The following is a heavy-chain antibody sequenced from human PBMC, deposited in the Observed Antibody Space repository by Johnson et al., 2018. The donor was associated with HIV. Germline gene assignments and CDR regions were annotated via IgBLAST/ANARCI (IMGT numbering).Heavy chain of an antibody. CDR2: INPDGSEK. CDR1: GFTFTNYW. CDR3: ARGGAYCGGDCNAFDI. V-gene: IGHV3-7*01. J-gene: IGHJ3*02. Sequence: VQLVESGGGLVQPGGSLRLSCAASGFTFTNYWMNWVRQAPGKGLEWVAHINPDGSEKYYVDSVRGRFTVSRDNAKNTLYLQMNSLRAEDTAVYYCARGGAYCGGDCNAFDIWGQGTMVTVSS. D-gene: IGHD2-21*02.